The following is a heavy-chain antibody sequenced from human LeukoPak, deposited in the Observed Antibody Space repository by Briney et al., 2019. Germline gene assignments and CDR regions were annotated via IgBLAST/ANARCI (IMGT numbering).Heavy chain of an antibody. CDR1: GFTFRSYA. Sequence: PGGSLRLSCAASGFTFRSYAMSWVRQAPGKGLEWVSVISSSGDTTYYADSVKGRFTISRDNSKGTVYLQMNSLRPEDTAVYYCAKDDAWLQYGNWGRGTLVTVSS. CDR3: AKDDAWLQYGN. CDR2: ISSSGDTT. V-gene: IGHV3-23*01. J-gene: IGHJ4*02. D-gene: IGHD5-24*01.